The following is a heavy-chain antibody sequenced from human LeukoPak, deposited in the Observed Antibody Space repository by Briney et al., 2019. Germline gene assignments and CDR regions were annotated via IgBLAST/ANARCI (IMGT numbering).Heavy chain of an antibody. D-gene: IGHD3-10*01. CDR3: AKDKDGFGELLYLDY. V-gene: IGHV3-23*01. Sequence: GGSPRLSCAASGFTFSSYAMSWVRQAPGKGLEWVSAISGSGGSTYYADSVKGRFTISRDNSKNTLYLQMNSLRAEDTAVYYCAKDKDGFGELLYLDYWGQGTLVTVSS. CDR1: GFTFSSYA. CDR2: ISGSGGST. J-gene: IGHJ4*02.